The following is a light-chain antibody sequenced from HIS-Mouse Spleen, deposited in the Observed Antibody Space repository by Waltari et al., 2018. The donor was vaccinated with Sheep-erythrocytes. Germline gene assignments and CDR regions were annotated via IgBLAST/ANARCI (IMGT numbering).Light chain of an antibody. CDR1: SSDVGSYNL. CDR3: CSYAGSYNHV. V-gene: IGLV2-23*02. J-gene: IGLJ1*01. Sequence: QSALTQPASVSGSPGQSITISCPGTSSDVGSYNLVPWYQQHPGKAPKLMIYDVSKRPSGVPDRFSGSKSGNTASLTISGLQAEDEADYYCCSYAGSYNHVFATGTKVTVL. CDR2: DVS.